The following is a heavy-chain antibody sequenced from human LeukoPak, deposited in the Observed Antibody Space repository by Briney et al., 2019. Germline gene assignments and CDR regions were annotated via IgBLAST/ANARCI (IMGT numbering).Heavy chain of an antibody. CDR1: GYVLARYG. V-gene: IGHV1-18*01. D-gene: IGHD5-12*01. J-gene: IGHJ4*02. CDR2: ISGSTYGT. Sequence: ASVKVSCAASGYVLARYGMSWVRQAPGQGPEWVGWISGSTYGTRYAQKFQGRDSMTQDTSANIVYMELKSLTSDDTAVYYCVRSGRGTYFYFDWWGQGTRVTVSS. CDR3: VRSGRGTYFYFDW.